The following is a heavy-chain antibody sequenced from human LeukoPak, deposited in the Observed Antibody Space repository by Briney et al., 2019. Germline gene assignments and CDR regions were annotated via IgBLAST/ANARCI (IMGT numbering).Heavy chain of an antibody. CDR2: IYYSGST. Sequence: SETLSLTCTVSGGSISSGGYYWSWIRQHPGKGLEWIGYIYYSGSTNYNPSLKSRVTISVDTSKNQFSLKLSSVTAADTAVYYCAAVDTAMAIILYWGQGTLVTVSS. D-gene: IGHD5-18*01. CDR1: GGSISSGGYY. V-gene: IGHV4-61*08. CDR3: AAVDTAMAIILY. J-gene: IGHJ4*02.